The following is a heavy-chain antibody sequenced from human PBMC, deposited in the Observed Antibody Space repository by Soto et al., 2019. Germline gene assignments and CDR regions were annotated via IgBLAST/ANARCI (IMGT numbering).Heavy chain of an antibody. D-gene: IGHD3-10*01. J-gene: IGHJ6*02. CDR1: GFIFDSYD. Sequence: GGSLRLSCTASGFIFDSYDMSWVRQAPGKGLECISTISGSGHNTYYADSVKGRFTISRDSSKDTVYLQMNNLRADDTAVYFCGGGPDYRNNYYYGMDVWGQGTTVTVSS. CDR2: ISGSGHNT. CDR3: GGGPDYRNNYYYGMDV. V-gene: IGHV3-23*01.